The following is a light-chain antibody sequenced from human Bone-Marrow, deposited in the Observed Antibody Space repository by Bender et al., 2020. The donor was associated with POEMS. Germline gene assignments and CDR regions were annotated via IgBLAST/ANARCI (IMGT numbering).Light chain of an antibody. Sequence: SYEVTQPPSVSVSPGQTASITCSGDDLGDKYVAWYQQRPGQSPLLVIYQDTERPSGIPERFSGSNSGNTATLTISGTQAMDEADYYCQAWDTYSVIFGGGTKLTVL. V-gene: IGLV3-1*01. CDR1: DLGDKY. CDR3: QAWDTYSVI. CDR2: QDT. J-gene: IGLJ2*01.